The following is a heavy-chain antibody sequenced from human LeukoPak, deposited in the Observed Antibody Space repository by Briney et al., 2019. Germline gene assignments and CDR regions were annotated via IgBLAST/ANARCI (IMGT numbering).Heavy chain of an antibody. D-gene: IGHD3-10*01. CDR1: GGSISSGDYY. CDR2: IYYSGST. Sequence: SETLSLTCTVSGGSISSGDYYWSWIRQPPGKGLEWIGYIYYSGSTYYNPSLKSRVTISVDTSKNQFSLELSSVTAADTAVYYCARGQYYYGSGSYAVDYWGQGTLVTVSS. J-gene: IGHJ4*02. CDR3: ARGQYYYGSGSYAVDY. V-gene: IGHV4-30-4*01.